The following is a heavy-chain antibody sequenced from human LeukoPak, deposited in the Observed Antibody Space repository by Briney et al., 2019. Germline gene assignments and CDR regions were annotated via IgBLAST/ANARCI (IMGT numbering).Heavy chain of an antibody. D-gene: IGHD5-24*01. Sequence: ASVKVSCKASRYTFTGYYMHWVRQAPGQGLEWMGRINPNSGGTNYAQKFQGRVTMTRDPSISTAYMEVSSLRSDDTAVYYCARDLGRDGYNYYSWGQGTLVTVSS. V-gene: IGHV1-2*06. J-gene: IGHJ4*02. CDR3: ARDLGRDGYNYYS. CDR1: RYTFTGYY. CDR2: INPNSGGT.